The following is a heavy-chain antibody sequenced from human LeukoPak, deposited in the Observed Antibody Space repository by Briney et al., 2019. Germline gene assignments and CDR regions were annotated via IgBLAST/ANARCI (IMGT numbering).Heavy chain of an antibody. D-gene: IGHD3-10*01. Sequence: SETLSLTCTVSGGSISSSSYYWGWIRQPPGKGLEWIGTIYYSGSTYYNPSLKSRVTISIDTSKNQFSLKLSSVTAADTAVYYCARRGAVYYGSGSYAYWGQGTLVTVSS. CDR1: GGSISSSSYY. J-gene: IGHJ4*02. CDR2: IYYSGST. CDR3: ARRGAVYYGSGSYAY. V-gene: IGHV4-39*01.